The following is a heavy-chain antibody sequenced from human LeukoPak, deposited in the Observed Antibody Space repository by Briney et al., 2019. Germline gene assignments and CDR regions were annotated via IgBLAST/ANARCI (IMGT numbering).Heavy chain of an antibody. CDR3: ARLDCSSNSCLFDL. J-gene: IGHJ4*02. Sequence: SETLSLTCTVFGASISSGSYYWNWVRQLPGKGLEWIGSIYYDGSAYYIPSLMRRGSMSVDTSKNQFSLKLSSVTAADTAVYYCARLDCSSNSCLFDLWGQGTLVTVSS. CDR2: IYYDGSA. V-gene: IGHV4-39*01. CDR1: GASISSGSYY. D-gene: IGHD2-2*01.